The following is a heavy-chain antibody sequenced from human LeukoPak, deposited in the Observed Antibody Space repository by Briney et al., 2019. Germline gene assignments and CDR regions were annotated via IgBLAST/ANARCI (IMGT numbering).Heavy chain of an antibody. J-gene: IGHJ5*02. CDR2: ISSSSSYI. V-gene: IGHV3-21*01. Sequence: TGGSLRLSCAASGFTFSSYSMNWVRQAPGKGLEWASSISSSSSYIYYADSVKGRFTISRDNAKNSLCLQMNSLRAEDTAVYYCARDLTGYSGLSGAWGQGTLVTVSS. CDR1: GFTFSSYS. D-gene: IGHD5-12*01. CDR3: ARDLTGYSGLSGA.